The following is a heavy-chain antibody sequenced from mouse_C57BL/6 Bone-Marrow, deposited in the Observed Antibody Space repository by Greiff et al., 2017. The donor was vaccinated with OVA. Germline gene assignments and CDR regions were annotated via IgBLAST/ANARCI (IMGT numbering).Heavy chain of an antibody. J-gene: IGHJ3*01. CDR3: ARVRAFSDLAWFAY. D-gene: IGHD3-3*01. Sequence: QVQLKQPGTELVKPGASVKLSCKASGYTFTSYWMHWVKQRPGQGLEWIGNINPSNGGTNYNEKFKSKATLTVDKSSSTAYMQLSSLTSEDSAVYYCARVRAFSDLAWFAYWGQGTLVTVSA. V-gene: IGHV1-53*01. CDR1: GYTFTSYW. CDR2: INPSNGGT.